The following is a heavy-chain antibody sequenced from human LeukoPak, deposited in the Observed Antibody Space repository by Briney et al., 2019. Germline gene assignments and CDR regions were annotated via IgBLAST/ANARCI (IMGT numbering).Heavy chain of an antibody. CDR2: IYYTGTT. Sequence: SETLSLTCTVSGGSISSYYWSWIRQPPGKGLEWIGYIYYTGTTHYNPSLKSRVTISVDTSKNQFSLRPTSVTAADTALYYCARAIFGMVTPFDSWGQGTLVTVSS. CDR1: GGSISSYY. V-gene: IGHV4-59*08. CDR3: ARAIFGMVTPFDS. D-gene: IGHD3-3*01. J-gene: IGHJ4*02.